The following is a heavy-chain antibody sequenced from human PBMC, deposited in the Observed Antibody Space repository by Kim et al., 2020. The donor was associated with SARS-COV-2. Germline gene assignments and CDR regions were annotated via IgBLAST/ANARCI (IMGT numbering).Heavy chain of an antibody. Sequence: GGSLRLSCAASGFTFSRYAMSWARQAPGKGLEWVSTISDSGVRAHYADSVKGRFTISRDNSKRTLFLQMNRLRAEDTAVYYCEASDYWGQGSLGTVSS. J-gene: IGHJ4*02. CDR1: GFTFSRYA. V-gene: IGHV3-23*01. CDR2: ISDSGVRA. CDR3: EASDY.